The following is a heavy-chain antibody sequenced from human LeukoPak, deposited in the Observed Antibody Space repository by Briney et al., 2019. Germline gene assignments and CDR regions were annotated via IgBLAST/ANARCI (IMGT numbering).Heavy chain of an antibody. J-gene: IGHJ4*02. Sequence: GGSLRLSCAASGFTVSRNNMGWVRQAPGKGLEWVSYISSRGTTIYYADSVKGRFTISRDNAKNSLYLQMNSLRAEDTAVYYCARGSWNTAMVIWYFDYWGQGTLVTVSS. CDR3: ARGSWNTAMVIWYFDY. CDR1: GFTVSRNN. D-gene: IGHD5-18*01. V-gene: IGHV3-48*03. CDR2: ISSRGTTI.